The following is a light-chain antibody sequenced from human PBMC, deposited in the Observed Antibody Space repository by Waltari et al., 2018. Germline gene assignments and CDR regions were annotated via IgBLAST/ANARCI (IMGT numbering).Light chain of an antibody. CDR1: RSNIGNNS. CDR3: AVWDDSLSGRV. CDR2: RNN. Sequence: QSVLTQPPSASGTPRQRVTIPCSGSRSNIGNNSVYWYQQLPGTAPKLLIYRNNQRPSGVPDRFSGSKSGTSASLAISGLRSEDEADYYCAVWDDSLSGRVFGGGTKVTVL. V-gene: IGLV1-47*01. J-gene: IGLJ3*02.